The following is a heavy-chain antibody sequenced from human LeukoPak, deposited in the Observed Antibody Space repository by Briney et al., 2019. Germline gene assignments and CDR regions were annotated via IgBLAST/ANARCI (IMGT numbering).Heavy chain of an antibody. J-gene: IGHJ6*02. D-gene: IGHD3-22*01. V-gene: IGHV3-33*01. CDR1: GFTFSSYS. CDR2: IWYDGSNT. CDR3: ARSLYYYDSSGYSRFENTMDV. Sequence: GGSLRLSCAASGFTFSSYSMHWVRQAPGKGLEWVAVIWYDGSNTYYPDSVKGRFTISRDNSKNTLFLQMNSLRAEDAAVYYCARSLYYYDSSGYSRFENTMDVWGQGTTVTVSS.